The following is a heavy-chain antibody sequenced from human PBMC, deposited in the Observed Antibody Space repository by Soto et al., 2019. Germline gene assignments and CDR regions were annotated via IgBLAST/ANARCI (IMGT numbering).Heavy chain of an antibody. CDR1: GGSISSGDYY. CDR2: IYYSGST. V-gene: IGHV4-30-4*01. J-gene: IGHJ4*02. D-gene: IGHD3-22*01. CDR3: ARGGYYDSSGYYPLDY. Sequence: SETLSLTCTVSGGSISSGDYYWSWIRQPPGKGLEWIGYIYYSGSTYYNPSLKSRVTISVDTSKSQFSLKLSSVTAADTAVYYCARGGYYDSSGYYPLDYWGQGTLVTVSS.